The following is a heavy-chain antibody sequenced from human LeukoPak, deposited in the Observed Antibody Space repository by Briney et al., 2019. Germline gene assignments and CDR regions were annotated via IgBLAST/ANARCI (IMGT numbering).Heavy chain of an antibody. CDR2: ISSDYSTI. V-gene: IGHV3-48*01. Sequence: GGSLRLSCAASGFTFSYYSLHWVRQAPGKGLEWVSYISSDYSTIYYADSVKGRFTISRDNAKKSLYLQMNSLRAEDTAVYYCVATRSYGVFDFWGQGTMVTVPS. J-gene: IGHJ3*01. CDR1: GFTFSYYS. D-gene: IGHD3-16*01. CDR3: VATRSYGVFDF.